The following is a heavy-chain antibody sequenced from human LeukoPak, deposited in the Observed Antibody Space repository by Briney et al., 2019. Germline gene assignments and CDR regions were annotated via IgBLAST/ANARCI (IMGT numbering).Heavy chain of an antibody. V-gene: IGHV3-33*01. Sequence: GGSLRLSCAASGFTFSSYGMHWVRQAPGKGLEWVAVIWYDGSNKYYADSVKGRFTISRDNSKNTLYLQMNSLRAEDTAVYYCARESDIIAVAGAETSGAFGAWGQGTMVTVSS. CDR1: GFTFSSYG. CDR2: IWYDGSNK. CDR3: ARESDIIAVAGAETSGAFGA. D-gene: IGHD6-19*01. J-gene: IGHJ3*01.